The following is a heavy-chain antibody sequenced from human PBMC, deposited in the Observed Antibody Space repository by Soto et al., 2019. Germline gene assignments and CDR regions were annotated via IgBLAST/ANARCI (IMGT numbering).Heavy chain of an antibody. V-gene: IGHV4-31*03. CDR3: VREAAGLGNWFDP. J-gene: IGHJ5*02. Sequence: QVQLQESGPGLVKPSQTLSLTCNVSGGSISSGGYYWSWIRQHPGKGLEWIGYIYHSGSTYYNPSLKSRVTISVDTSKNQFSLKLSSVTAADTAVYYCVREAAGLGNWFDPWGQGTLVTVSS. CDR2: IYHSGST. CDR1: GGSISSGGYY. D-gene: IGHD6-13*01.